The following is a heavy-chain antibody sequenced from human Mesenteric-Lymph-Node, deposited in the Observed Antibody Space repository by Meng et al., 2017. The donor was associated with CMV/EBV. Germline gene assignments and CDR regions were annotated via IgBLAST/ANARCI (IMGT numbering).Heavy chain of an antibody. Sequence: ASVKVSCKASGYTFTGYYMHWVRQAPGQGLEWMGWINPNSGGTNYAQKFQGRVTMTRDTSTSTAYMELSRLRSDDTAVYYCARELKKYRSSWYQEFDYWGQGTLVTVSS. J-gene: IGHJ4*02. CDR2: INPNSGGT. D-gene: IGHD6-13*01. V-gene: IGHV1-2*02. CDR1: GYTFTGYY. CDR3: ARELKKYRSSWYQEFDY.